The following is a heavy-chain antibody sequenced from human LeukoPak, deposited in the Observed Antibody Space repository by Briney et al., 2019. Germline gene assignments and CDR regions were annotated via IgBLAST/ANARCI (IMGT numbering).Heavy chain of an antibody. CDR1: GFTFSSYG. CDR2: IWYDGSNK. V-gene: IGHV3-33*01. Sequence: GGSLRLSCAASGFTFSSYGMPWVRQAPGKGLEWVAVIWYDGSNKYYADSVKGRFTISRDNSKNTLYLQMNSLRAEDTAVYYCARDRFIAAAGTGYYFDYWGQGTLVTVSS. D-gene: IGHD6-13*01. J-gene: IGHJ4*02. CDR3: ARDRFIAAAGTGYYFDY.